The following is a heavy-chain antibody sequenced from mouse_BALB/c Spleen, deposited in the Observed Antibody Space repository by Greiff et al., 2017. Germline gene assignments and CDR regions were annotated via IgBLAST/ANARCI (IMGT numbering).Heavy chain of an antibody. Sequence: EVQGVESGGGLVKPGGSLKLSCAASGFTFSSYAMSWVRQTPEKRLEWVASISSGGSTYYPDSVKGRFTISRDNARNILYLQMSSLRSEDTAMYYCARGGITTVVATKGFDYWGQGTTLTVSS. CDR1: GFTFSSYA. J-gene: IGHJ2*01. D-gene: IGHD1-1*01. CDR3: ARGGITTVVATKGFDY. CDR2: ISSGGST. V-gene: IGHV5-6-5*01.